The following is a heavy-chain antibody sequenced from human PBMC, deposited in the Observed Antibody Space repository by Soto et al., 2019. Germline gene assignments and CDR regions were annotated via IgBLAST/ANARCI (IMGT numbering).Heavy chain of an antibody. Sequence: QVLLVQSGAEVKKPGASVKVSCEASGYTFIDYDINWVRQAAGQRLEWMGWMNPNTGNTAYAQKFQGRLTLTRDTSIYTAYMELKGLTSEDTAVYYCARGFSSYSDHWAQGTLVTVSS. CDR1: GYTFIDYD. CDR3: ARGFSSYSDH. D-gene: IGHD6-13*01. J-gene: IGHJ4*02. V-gene: IGHV1-8*01. CDR2: MNPNTGNT.